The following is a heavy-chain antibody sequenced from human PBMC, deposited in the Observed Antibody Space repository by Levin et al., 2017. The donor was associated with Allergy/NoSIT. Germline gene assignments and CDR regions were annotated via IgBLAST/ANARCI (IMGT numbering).Heavy chain of an antibody. J-gene: IGHJ4*02. CDR2: INQDGSEK. D-gene: IGHD3-3*02. V-gene: IGHV3-7*01. Sequence: PGGSLRLSCAASGFTFSSYWMSWVRQAPGKGLEWVANINQDGSEKYYVDSVKGRFTISRDNAENSLYLQMNSLRAEDTAVYYCARVVVRHFGSPFDYWGQGTLVTVSS. CDR3: ARVVVRHFGSPFDY. CDR1: GFTFSSYW.